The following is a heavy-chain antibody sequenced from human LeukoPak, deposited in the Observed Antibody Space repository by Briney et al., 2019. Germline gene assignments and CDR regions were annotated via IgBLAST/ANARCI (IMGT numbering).Heavy chain of an antibody. V-gene: IGHV3-48*01. CDR3: ARDFAREFTIDY. CDR2: ISSSSNII. D-gene: IGHD3-10*01. J-gene: IGHJ4*02. Sequence: GGSLRPSCAASGFTFSNYNMNWVRQPPGKGLQWVSYISSSSNIIHYADSVKGRFTISRDNAKNSLFLQMNSLRAEDTAVYYCARDFAREFTIDYWGQGTLVTVSS. CDR1: GFTFSNYN.